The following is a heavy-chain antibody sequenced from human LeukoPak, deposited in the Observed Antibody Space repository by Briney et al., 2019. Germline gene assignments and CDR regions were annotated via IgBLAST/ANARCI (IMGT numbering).Heavy chain of an antibody. CDR1: GYTFTSYG. J-gene: IGHJ4*02. CDR3: ARDRGPEDIVVVPAALIDY. Sequence: ASVKVSCKASGYTFTSYGISWVRQVPGQGLEWMGWISAYNGNTNYAQKLQGRVTMTTDTSTSTAYMELRSLRSDDTAVYYCARDRGPEDIVVVPAALIDYWGQGTLVTVSS. CDR2: ISAYNGNT. D-gene: IGHD2-2*01. V-gene: IGHV1-18*01.